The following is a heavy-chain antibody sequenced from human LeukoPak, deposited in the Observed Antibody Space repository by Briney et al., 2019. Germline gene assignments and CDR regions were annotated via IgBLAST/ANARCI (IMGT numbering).Heavy chain of an antibody. J-gene: IGHJ3*02. CDR1: GGSFRSYF. Sequence: PSETLSLTCTVSGGSFRSYFWSWIRQPPGKGLEWIGYIHYSESTKYNPSLKSRVTMSVDTSKNQFSLKLSSVTAADTAVYYCASRSGSFSDALDIWGQGTLVTVSS. D-gene: IGHD3-10*01. V-gene: IGHV4-59*08. CDR2: IHYSEST. CDR3: ASRSGSFSDALDI.